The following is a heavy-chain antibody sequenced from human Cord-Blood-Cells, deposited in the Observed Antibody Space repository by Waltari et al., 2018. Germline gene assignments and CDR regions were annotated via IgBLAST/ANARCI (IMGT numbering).Heavy chain of an antibody. V-gene: IGHV1-69*01. CDR3: ASWGGYDILTGYYAFDI. CDR2: ITPIFGTA. Sequence: QVQLVQSGAEVKNPGSSVKVSCKASGGTFRSYAISWVRQAPGQGLEWMGGITPIFGTANYAQKFQGRVTITADESTSTAYMELSSLRSEDTAVYYCASWGGYDILTGYYAFDIWGQGTMVTVSS. J-gene: IGHJ3*02. CDR1: GGTFRSYA. D-gene: IGHD3-9*01.